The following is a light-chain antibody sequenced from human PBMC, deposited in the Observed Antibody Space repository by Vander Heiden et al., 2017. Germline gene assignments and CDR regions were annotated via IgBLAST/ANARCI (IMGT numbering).Light chain of an antibody. CDR3: QSYDISLRGIL. V-gene: IGLV1-40*01. Sequence: QSVLTQPPSVSGAPGQRVTISCSGSSSNIGAHKDVHWYQQLPGAAPKLLLSDIINRPPGVPDRFSGSRSGTSASLAITGLQAEDEAYYYCQSYDISLRGILFGGGTKLTVL. J-gene: IGLJ2*01. CDR2: DII. CDR1: SSNIGAHKD.